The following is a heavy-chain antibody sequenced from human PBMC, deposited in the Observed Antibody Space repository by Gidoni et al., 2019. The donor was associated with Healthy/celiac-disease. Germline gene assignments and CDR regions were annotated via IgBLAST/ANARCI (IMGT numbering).Heavy chain of an antibody. Sequence: QVQLVESGGGVVQPGRSLRLSCAASGFTFSRYGLHWVRRAPGKGLEWVAVIWYDGSNKYYADSVKGRFTISRDNSKNTLYLQMNSLRAEDTAVYYCARDGRCSGGSCYSGIFDYWGQGTLVTVSS. D-gene: IGHD2-15*01. CDR2: IWYDGSNK. CDR3: ARDGRCSGGSCYSGIFDY. V-gene: IGHV3-33*01. J-gene: IGHJ4*02. CDR1: GFTFSRYG.